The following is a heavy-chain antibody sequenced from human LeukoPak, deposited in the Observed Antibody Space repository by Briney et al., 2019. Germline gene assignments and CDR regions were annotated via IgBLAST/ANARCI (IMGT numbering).Heavy chain of an antibody. V-gene: IGHV3-33*01. Sequence: GGSLRLSCAASGFTFSSYGMHWVRQAPGTGLELVAVIWYDGGNKYYADSVKGRFTISRDNPKNTVYLEMNSLRVEDTAVYYCARWDYSAAARRSGDYSMDVWGQGTTVTVSS. D-gene: IGHD3-3*01. CDR1: GFTFSSYG. CDR3: ARWDYSAAARRSGDYSMDV. CDR2: IWYDGGNK. J-gene: IGHJ6*02.